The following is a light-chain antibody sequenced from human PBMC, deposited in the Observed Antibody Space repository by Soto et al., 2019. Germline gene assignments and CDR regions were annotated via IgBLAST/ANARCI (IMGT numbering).Light chain of an antibody. V-gene: IGLV1-44*01. CDR1: SSNVGFNA. J-gene: IGLJ3*02. Sequence: QPVLTQPPSASGAPGQRVTLSCIGGSSNVGFNAVNWYQQLPGAAPKLLIHGNSQRPSGVPDRFSGSKSGTSASLAIIGLLAEDEAHYYCAAWDDSLRGVVFGGGTKVTVL. CDR3: AAWDDSLRGVV. CDR2: GNS.